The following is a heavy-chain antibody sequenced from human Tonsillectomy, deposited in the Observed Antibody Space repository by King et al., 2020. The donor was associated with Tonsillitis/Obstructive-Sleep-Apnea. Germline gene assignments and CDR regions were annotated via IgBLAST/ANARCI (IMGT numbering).Heavy chain of an antibody. CDR3: ARIRRVGYCNGGTCHAF. V-gene: IGHV2-70*11. CDR1: GFSLSTSGMC. CDR2: IDWDDDK. J-gene: IGHJ4*02. Sequence: TLKESGPALVKPTQTLTLTCTFSGFSLSTSGMCVSWIRQPPGKALEWLARIDWDDDKYYSTSLRTRLTISKDTSKNQVVLTMTNMDPVDTATYYCARIRRVGYCNGGTCHAFWGQGTPVTVSS. D-gene: IGHD2-15*01.